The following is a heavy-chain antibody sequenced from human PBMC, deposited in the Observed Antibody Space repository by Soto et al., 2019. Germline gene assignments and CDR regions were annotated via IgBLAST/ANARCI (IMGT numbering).Heavy chain of an antibody. V-gene: IGHV4-31*11. Sequence: QVHLQESGPGLVQPSQTLSLTCAVSGGSISTSGYYWSFIRHLPGKGLEWIGSISYGETTSYNPSLKRRVTIARDTSKNQSSLKLTSVTAADTAVYYCARDGGHAEKAYALERWGQGTMVTVSS. D-gene: IGHD3-16*01. CDR2: ISYGETT. J-gene: IGHJ3*01. CDR1: GGSISTSGYY. CDR3: ARDGGHAEKAYALER.